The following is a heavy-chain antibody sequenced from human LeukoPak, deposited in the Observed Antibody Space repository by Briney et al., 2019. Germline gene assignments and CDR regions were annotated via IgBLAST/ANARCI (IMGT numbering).Heavy chain of an antibody. CDR2: MSPNSGNT. V-gene: IGHV1-8*01. CDR3: AKELRSSYYYGSGSLKGIDY. Sequence: GASVKVSCKASGYTFTSYDINWVRQATGQGLEWMGWMSPNSGNTGYAQKFQGRVTMTRNTSISTAYMELTSLRSEDTAVYYCAKELRSSYYYGSGSLKGIDYWGQGTLVTVSS. J-gene: IGHJ4*02. CDR1: GYTFTSYD. D-gene: IGHD3-10*01.